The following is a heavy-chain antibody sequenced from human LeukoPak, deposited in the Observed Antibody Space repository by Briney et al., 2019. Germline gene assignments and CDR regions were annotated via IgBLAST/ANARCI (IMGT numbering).Heavy chain of an antibody. Sequence: PGGSLRLSCAASGFTFSNYAMSWVRQAPGKGLEWVSGISASGGSTYYADSVKGRFTSSRDSSKNTLYLQMNSLRAEDTAVYYCAKDGGYCSSTSCSLDYWGQGTLVTVSS. CDR1: GFTFSNYA. V-gene: IGHV3-23*01. D-gene: IGHD2-2*03. J-gene: IGHJ4*02. CDR2: ISASGGST. CDR3: AKDGGYCSSTSCSLDY.